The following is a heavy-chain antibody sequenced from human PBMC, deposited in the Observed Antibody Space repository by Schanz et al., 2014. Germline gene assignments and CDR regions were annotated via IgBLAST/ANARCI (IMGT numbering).Heavy chain of an antibody. J-gene: IGHJ4*02. CDR2: ISWNNRRI. V-gene: IGHV3-9*01. CDR3: ARRYSGRYCFDY. D-gene: IGHD1-26*01. CDR1: GFTFDDYA. Sequence: EVQLVESGGGLVQPGRSLRLSCAASGFTFDDYAMHWVRQAPGKGLEWVSGISWNNRRIGYADSVKGRFTISRDNAKNSLSLQMDRLRDEDTAVYYCARRYSGRYCFDYWGQGTLVAVSS.